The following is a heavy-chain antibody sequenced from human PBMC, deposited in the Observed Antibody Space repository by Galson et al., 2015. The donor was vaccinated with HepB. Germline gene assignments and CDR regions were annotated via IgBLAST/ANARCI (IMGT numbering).Heavy chain of an antibody. Sequence: SVKVSCKASGGTFSSYAISWVRQAPGQGLEWMGGIIPIFGTANYAQKFQGRVTITADESTSTAYMELSSLRSEDTAVYYCARATSPDTAMPRAYSYYGMDVWGQGTTVTVSS. CDR3: ARATSPDTAMPRAYSYYGMDV. CDR1: GGTFSSYA. J-gene: IGHJ6*02. D-gene: IGHD5-18*01. CDR2: IIPIFGTA. V-gene: IGHV1-69*13.